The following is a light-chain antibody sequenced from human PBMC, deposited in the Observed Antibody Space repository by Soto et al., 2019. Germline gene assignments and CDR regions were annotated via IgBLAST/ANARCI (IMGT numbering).Light chain of an antibody. CDR3: GTWDGSLSAGV. J-gene: IGLJ2*01. CDR2: DNT. V-gene: IGLV1-51*01. CDR1: SSTIENNY. Sequence: QSVLTQPPSVSAAPGQKVTISCSGSSSTIENNYVSWYQHLPGAAPKLLIYDNTERPSGIPDRFSGTKSGTSATLGITGLQTGDEGNYYCGTWDGSLSAGVFGGGTKVTVL.